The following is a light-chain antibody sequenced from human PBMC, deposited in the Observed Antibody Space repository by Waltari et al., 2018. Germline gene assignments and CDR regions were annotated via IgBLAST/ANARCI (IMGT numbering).Light chain of an antibody. J-gene: IGKJ2*01. CDR2: GAS. Sequence: IVMTQSPATLSVSPCDSATLSCRASQSISVNVAWYQQKPDQPPRLLIYGASSRATDIPVRFSGSGSGTEFTLTISSLQSEDFAVYYCQQYDNWPFMYTFGQGTKLEIK. V-gene: IGKV3-15*01. CDR3: QQYDNWPFMYT. CDR1: QSISVN.